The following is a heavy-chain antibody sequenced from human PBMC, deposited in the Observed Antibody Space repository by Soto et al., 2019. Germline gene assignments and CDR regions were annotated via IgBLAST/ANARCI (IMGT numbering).Heavy chain of an antibody. CDR2: FTRSGNT. V-gene: IGHV3-23*01. CDR3: PREFAPGSPNYDY. CDR1: GFTFSNYA. D-gene: IGHD3-10*01. Sequence: EVQLLESAGGLEQPGGSLRLSCAASGFTFSNYAMSWVRQAPGKGLEWVSTFTRSGNTFYADSVRGRFTISRDNSKNTLSLQMDSLRAEDTAVYYCPREFAPGSPNYDYWGLGPLVTVSS. J-gene: IGHJ4*02.